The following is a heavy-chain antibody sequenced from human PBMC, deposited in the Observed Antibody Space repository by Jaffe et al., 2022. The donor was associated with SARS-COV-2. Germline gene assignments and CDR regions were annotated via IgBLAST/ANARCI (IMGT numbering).Heavy chain of an antibody. J-gene: IGHJ6*02. Sequence: QVQLQESGPGLVKPSETLSLTCTVSGGSISSYYWSWIRQPPGKGLEWIGYIYYSGSTNYNPSLKSRVTISVDTSKNQFSLKLSSVTAADTAVYYCARVRWLRSYYYGMDVWGQGTTVTVSS. D-gene: IGHD3-22*01. V-gene: IGHV4-59*01. CDR3: ARVRWLRSYYYGMDV. CDR1: GGSISSYY. CDR2: IYYSGST.